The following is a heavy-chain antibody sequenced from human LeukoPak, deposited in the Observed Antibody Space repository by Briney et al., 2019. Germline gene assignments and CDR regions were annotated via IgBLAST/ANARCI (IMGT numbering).Heavy chain of an antibody. CDR1: GFTFSSYA. Sequence: GGSLRLSCAASGFTFSSYAMHWVRQAPGKGLEWVAVISYDGSNKYYADSVKGRFTISRDNSKNTLYLQMNSLRAEGTAVYYCAKAHGSGSSTGYWGQGTLVTVSS. J-gene: IGHJ4*02. CDR3: AKAHGSGSSTGY. CDR2: ISYDGSNK. D-gene: IGHD3-10*01. V-gene: IGHV3-30-3*01.